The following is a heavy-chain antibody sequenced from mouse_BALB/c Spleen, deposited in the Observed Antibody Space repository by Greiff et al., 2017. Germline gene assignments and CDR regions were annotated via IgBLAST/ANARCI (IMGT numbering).Heavy chain of an antibody. V-gene: IGHV5-17*02. Sequence: EVKLVESGGGLVQPGGSRKLSCAASGFTFSSFGMHWVRQAPEKGLEWVAYISSGSSTIYYADTVKGRFTISRDNPKNTLFLQMTSLRSEDTAMYYCARSNYDYGMDYWGQGTSVTVSS. CDR1: GFTFSSFG. D-gene: IGHD2-4*01. CDR3: ARSNYDYGMDY. CDR2: ISSGSSTI. J-gene: IGHJ4*01.